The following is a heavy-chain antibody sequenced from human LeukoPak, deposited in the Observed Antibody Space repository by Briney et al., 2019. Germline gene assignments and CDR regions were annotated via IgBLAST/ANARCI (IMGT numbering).Heavy chain of an antibody. V-gene: IGHV4-30-4*08. J-gene: IGHJ4*02. D-gene: IGHD2-2*01. CDR2: IYYSGST. Sequence: PSETLSLTCTVSGGSISSYYWSWIRQPPGKGLEWIGYIYYSGSTYNNPSLKSRVTISVDTSKNQFSLKLSSVTAADTAVYYCARVPPGDCSSTSCYVPSHYFDYWGQGTLVTVSS. CDR1: GGSISSYY. CDR3: ARVPPGDCSSTSCYVPSHYFDY.